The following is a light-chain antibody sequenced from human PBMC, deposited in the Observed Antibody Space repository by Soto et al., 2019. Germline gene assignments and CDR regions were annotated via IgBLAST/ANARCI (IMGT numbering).Light chain of an antibody. J-gene: IGLJ1*01. V-gene: IGLV2-14*01. Sequence: QSALTQPASVSGSPGQSITISCTGTSSDVGGYNYVSWYQQYPGKAPKLMIYGVTNRPSGVSNRFSGSKTGNTASLIISGLRAEDEAYYYCFSHRGGDSHVFGTGTKLTVL. CDR3: FSHRGGDSHV. CDR2: GVT. CDR1: SSDVGGYNY.